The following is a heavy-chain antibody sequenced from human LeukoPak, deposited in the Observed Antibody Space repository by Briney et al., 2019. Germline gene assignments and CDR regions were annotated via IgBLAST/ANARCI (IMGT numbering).Heavy chain of an antibody. V-gene: IGHV1-18*04. Sequence: ASVKVSCKASGYTFTGYYMHWVRQAPGQGLEWMGRINPYNGNTNYAQKLQGRVTMTTDTSTSTAYMELRSLRSDDTAVYYCARASTWYFDYWGQGTLVTVSS. CDR3: ARASTWYFDY. J-gene: IGHJ4*02. CDR1: GYTFTGYY. CDR2: INPYNGNT.